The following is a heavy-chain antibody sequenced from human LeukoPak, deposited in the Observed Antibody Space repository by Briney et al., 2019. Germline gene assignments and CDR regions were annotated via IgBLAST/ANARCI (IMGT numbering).Heavy chain of an antibody. J-gene: IGHJ5*02. V-gene: IGHV4-39*01. D-gene: IGHD1-14*01. Sequence: KPSETLSLTCTVSGGSVSTISHFWDWVRQPPGQGLEWIVSLSDTGTTYYNPSLESRVTMSVDTSKNQFSLKLSSVTAADTAVYYCARRDHTGHSHAWFDPWGQGTLVTVSS. CDR3: ARRDHTGHSHAWFDP. CDR1: GGSVSTISHF. CDR2: LSDTGTT.